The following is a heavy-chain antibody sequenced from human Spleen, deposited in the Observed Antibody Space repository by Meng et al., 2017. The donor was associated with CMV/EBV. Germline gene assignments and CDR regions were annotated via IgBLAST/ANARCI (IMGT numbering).Heavy chain of an antibody. CDR1: GFTFSSYW. CDR2: IKQDGSEK. D-gene: IGHD2-2*01. V-gene: IGHV3-7*01. J-gene: IGHJ6*02. Sequence: GGSLRLSCAASGFTFSSYWMSWVRQAPGKGLEWVANIKQDGSEKYYVDSVKGRFTISRDDPKHSLYLQMNSLRAEDTAVYYCASLIVLLPAASPYYYGMDVWGQGTTVTVSS. CDR3: ASLIVLLPAASPYYYGMDV.